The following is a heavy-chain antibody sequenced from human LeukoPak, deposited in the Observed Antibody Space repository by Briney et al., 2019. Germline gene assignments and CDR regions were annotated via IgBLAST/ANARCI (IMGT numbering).Heavy chain of an antibody. CDR1: GGSISSYY. D-gene: IGHD1-7*01. CDR3: ARFRRELPYYYYYYMDV. Sequence: SETLSLTCTVSGGSISSYYWSWIRQPAGKGLEWIGRIYTSGSTNYNTSLKSRVTMSVDTSKNQFSLKLSSVTAADTAVYYCARFRRELPYYYYYYMDVWGKGTTVTVSS. J-gene: IGHJ6*03. CDR2: IYTSGST. V-gene: IGHV4-4*07.